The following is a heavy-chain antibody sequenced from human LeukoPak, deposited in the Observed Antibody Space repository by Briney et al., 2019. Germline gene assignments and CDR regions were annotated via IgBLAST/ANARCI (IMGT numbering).Heavy chain of an antibody. CDR3: AKVALGYCSGSSCYYFDY. CDR2: INAFGART. CDR1: GFTFSGYA. V-gene: IGHV3-23*01. D-gene: IGHD2-15*01. Sequence: GGSLRLSCEASGFTFSGYAMSWVRQAPGKGLEWVSSINAFGARTYYADSVKGRFTISRDNSKNTLYLQMNRLRAEDTALYYCAKVALGYCSGSSCYYFDYGGQGTLVTVSS. J-gene: IGHJ4*02.